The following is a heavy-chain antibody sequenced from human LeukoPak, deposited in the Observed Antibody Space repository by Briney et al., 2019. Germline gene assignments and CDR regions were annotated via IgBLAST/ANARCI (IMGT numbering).Heavy chain of an antibody. CDR2: MYTSGST. Sequence: SETLSLTCTVSGGSISSHYWSWIRQPAGKGLEWIGRMYTSGSTDYNPSLKSRVTMSVDTSKNQFSLKLTSVTAADPAVYYCARYSSSSLRAFDIWGQGTMVTVSS. CDR3: ARYSSSSLRAFDI. J-gene: IGHJ3*02. V-gene: IGHV4-4*07. D-gene: IGHD6-13*01. CDR1: GGSISSHY.